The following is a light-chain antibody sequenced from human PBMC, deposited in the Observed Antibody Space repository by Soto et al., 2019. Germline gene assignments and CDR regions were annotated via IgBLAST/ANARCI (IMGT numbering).Light chain of an antibody. CDR1: QGVXSSY. Sequence: IVLTQSPGTLSLSPGESATLSCRASQGVXSSYLAWYQQKPGQAPRLRXDGASRMATGSPDRLSGSASGTDFTLTISRLDPEYFAVYFCQQYSDVTRTFGQGTRLEIK. J-gene: IGKJ5*01. CDR2: GAS. V-gene: IGKV3-20*01. CDR3: QQYSDVTRT.